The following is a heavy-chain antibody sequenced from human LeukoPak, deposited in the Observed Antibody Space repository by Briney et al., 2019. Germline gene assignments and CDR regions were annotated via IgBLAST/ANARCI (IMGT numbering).Heavy chain of an antibody. CDR3: AKVAGVVAATEGFRYYYYMDV. D-gene: IGHD2-15*01. CDR1: GGSISSSSYY. J-gene: IGHJ6*03. V-gene: IGHV4-39*01. CDR2: IYYSGST. Sequence: EASETLSLTCTVSGGSISSSSYYWGWIRQPPGKGLEWIGSIYYSGSTYYNPSLKSRVTISVDTSKNQFSLKLSSVTAADTAVYYCAKVAGVVAATEGFRYYYYMDVWGKGTTVTISS.